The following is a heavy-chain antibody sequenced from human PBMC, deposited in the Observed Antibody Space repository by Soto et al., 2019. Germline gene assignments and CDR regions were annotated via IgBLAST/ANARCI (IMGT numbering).Heavy chain of an antibody. CDR3: ARGGGFSPYYYNLDV. V-gene: IGHV1-46*02. CDR1: GYTLNTYY. D-gene: IGHD2-15*01. CDR2: INPRGGGT. J-gene: IGHJ6*02. Sequence: ASVKVSCKASGYTLNTYYMHWVRQAPGQGPEWMGIINPRGGGTTYAQNFQDRVTMTSDTSSSTVYMELSSLRSEDTAVYYCARGGGFSPYYYNLDVWGQGTTVTVSS.